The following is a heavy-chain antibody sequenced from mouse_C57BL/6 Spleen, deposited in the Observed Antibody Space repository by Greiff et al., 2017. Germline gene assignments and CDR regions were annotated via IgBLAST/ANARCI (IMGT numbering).Heavy chain of an antibody. CDR1: GYAFTNYL. V-gene: IGHV1-54*01. D-gene: IGHD1-1*01. J-gene: IGHJ3*01. Sequence: VKLMESGAELVRPGTSVKVSCKASGYAFTNYLIEWVKQRPGQGLEWIGVINPGSGGTNYNEKFKGKATLTADKSSSTAYMQLSSLTSEDSAVYFCARSGEIYYYGSSYVWFAYWGQGTLVTVSA. CDR2: INPGSGGT. CDR3: ARSGEIYYYGSSYVWFAY.